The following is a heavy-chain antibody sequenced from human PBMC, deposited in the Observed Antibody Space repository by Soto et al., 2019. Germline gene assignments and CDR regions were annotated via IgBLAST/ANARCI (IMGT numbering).Heavy chain of an antibody. CDR3: ARAYGDSPYAGYFQH. D-gene: IGHD4-17*01. J-gene: IGHJ1*01. CDR2: IYYSGST. Sequence: QVQLQESGPGLVKPSQTLSLTCTVSGGSISSGGYYWSWIRQHPGEGLEWIGYIYYSGSTYYNPSLKSRVTISVDTSKNQFSLKLRSVTAADTAVYYCARAYGDSPYAGYFQHWGQGTLVTVSS. V-gene: IGHV4-31*03. CDR1: GGSISSGGYY.